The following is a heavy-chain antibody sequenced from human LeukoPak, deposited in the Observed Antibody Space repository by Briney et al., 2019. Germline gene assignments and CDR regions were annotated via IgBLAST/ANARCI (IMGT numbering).Heavy chain of an antibody. J-gene: IGHJ4*02. CDR1: GGSISSSSYY. CDR3: GSYGYDYVWGSYRPYYFDY. D-gene: IGHD3-16*02. CDR2: IYYSGST. Sequence: PSETLSLTCTVSGGSISSSSYYWGWIRQPPGKGLEWIGSIYYSGSTYYNPSLKSRVTISVDTSKNQFTLKLSSVTAADTAVYYCGSYGYDYVWGSYRPYYFDYWGQGTLVTVSS. V-gene: IGHV4-39*01.